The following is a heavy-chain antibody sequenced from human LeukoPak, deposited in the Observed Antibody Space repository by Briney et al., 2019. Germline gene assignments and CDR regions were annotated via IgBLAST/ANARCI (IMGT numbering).Heavy chain of an antibody. Sequence: GGSLRLSCAASGFTVSSNYMSWVRQAPGKGLEWVSVIYSGGSTYYADSVKGRFTISRDNSKNTLYLQMNSLRAEDTALYYCAKDTALLERAFDYWGQGTLVTVSS. CDR3: AKDTALLERAFDY. V-gene: IGHV3-66*01. CDR1: GFTVSSNY. J-gene: IGHJ4*02. D-gene: IGHD1-1*01. CDR2: IYSGGST.